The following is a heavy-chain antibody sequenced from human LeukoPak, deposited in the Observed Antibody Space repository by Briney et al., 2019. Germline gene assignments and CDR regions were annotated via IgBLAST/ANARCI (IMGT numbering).Heavy chain of an antibody. CDR2: ISPHSGGT. J-gene: IGHJ4*02. CDR3: AREPSGSGGYDY. V-gene: IGHV1-2*02. CDR1: GFTFSGYY. D-gene: IGHD3-10*01. Sequence: GASVKVSCKASGFTFSGYYMHWVRQAPGQGLEWMAWISPHSGGTNYVQKFQGRVTVTRDTSISTDYMEISGLTSDDTALYYCAREPSGSGGYDYWGQGTLVTVSS.